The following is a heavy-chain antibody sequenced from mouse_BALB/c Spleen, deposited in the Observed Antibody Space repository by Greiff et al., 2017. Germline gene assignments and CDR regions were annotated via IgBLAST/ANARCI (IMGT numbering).Heavy chain of an antibody. CDR1: GYTFTSYW. D-gene: IGHD2-1*01. Sequence: VQLQQSGAELVKPGASVKMSCKASGYTFTSYWMHWVKQRPGQGLEWIGYINPSTGYTEYNQKFKDKATLTADKSSSTAYMQLSSLTSEDSAVYYCARTDGNYWFAYWGQGTLVTVSA. J-gene: IGHJ3*01. CDR3: ARTDGNYWFAY. CDR2: INPSTGYT. V-gene: IGHV1S26*01.